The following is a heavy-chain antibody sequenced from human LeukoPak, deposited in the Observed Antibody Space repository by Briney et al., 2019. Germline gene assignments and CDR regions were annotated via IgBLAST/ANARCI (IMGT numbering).Heavy chain of an antibody. CDR2: ISYDGSNK. J-gene: IGHJ4*02. D-gene: IGHD3-22*01. V-gene: IGHV3-30*19. Sequence: GGSLRLSCGTSGFTFSNYAMSWVRQAPGKGLEWVAVISYDGSNKYCADSVKGRFTISRDNSKNTLYLQMNSLRAEDTAVYYCARDNTMIVVGKAFDYWGQGTLVTVSS. CDR1: GFTFSNYA. CDR3: ARDNTMIVVGKAFDY.